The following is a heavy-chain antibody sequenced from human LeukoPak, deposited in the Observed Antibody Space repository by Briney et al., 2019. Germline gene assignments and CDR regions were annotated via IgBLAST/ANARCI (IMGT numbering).Heavy chain of an antibody. J-gene: IGHJ4*02. V-gene: IGHV3-7*01. Sequence: GGSLRLSCAASGFTFSDYYMSWIRQAPGKGLEWVANIKKDGSDKNYVDSVKGRFTISRDNAKNSLYLQMNSLRAEDTAVYYCARGGGNYYDTSAYYYLAGYWGQGTLVTVSS. CDR1: GFTFSDYY. CDR3: ARGGGNYYDTSAYYYLAGY. CDR2: IKKDGSDK. D-gene: IGHD3-22*01.